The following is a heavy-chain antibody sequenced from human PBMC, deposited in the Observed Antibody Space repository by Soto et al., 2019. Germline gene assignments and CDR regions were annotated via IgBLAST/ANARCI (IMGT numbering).Heavy chain of an antibody. V-gene: IGHV1-3*01. D-gene: IGHD3-16*02. CDR2: INAGNGNT. Sequence: ASVKVSCKASGYTFTSYDINWVRQAPGQRLEWMGWINAGNGNTKYSQKFQGRVTITRDTSASTAYMELSSLRSEDTAVYYCARRTSQNIVSPWGQGTLVTVSS. CDR1: GYTFTSYD. J-gene: IGHJ5*02. CDR3: ARRTSQNIVSP.